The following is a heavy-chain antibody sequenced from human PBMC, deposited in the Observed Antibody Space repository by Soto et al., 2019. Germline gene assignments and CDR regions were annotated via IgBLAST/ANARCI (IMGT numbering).Heavy chain of an antibody. Sequence: EVQLLESGGGLVQPGGSLRLSCAASGFTFSSYAMSWVRQAPGKGLEWVSGVTGSGSTYYADSAKGRFTISRDNSKNRLYLQMNSLRAEDTAVYYCATRKDFFDYWGQGTLVTVSS. CDR1: GFTFSSYA. J-gene: IGHJ4*02. CDR2: VTGSGST. V-gene: IGHV3-23*01. CDR3: ATRKDFFDY.